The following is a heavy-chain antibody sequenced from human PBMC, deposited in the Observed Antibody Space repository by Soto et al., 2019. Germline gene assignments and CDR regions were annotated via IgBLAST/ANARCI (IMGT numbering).Heavy chain of an antibody. CDR2: ISYDGSSQ. CDR3: ARGRNWFDS. V-gene: IGHV3-30-3*01. Sequence: QVQLVESGGGVVQPGRSLRLSCAASGFTFSSYGLHWIGQAPGKGLEGVSVISYDGSSQYYADSVKGRLTFSRDKSKNTLYLQMNSLRPDDTSVYYCARGRNWFDSWGQGTLVTVSS. CDR1: GFTFSSYG. J-gene: IGHJ5*01.